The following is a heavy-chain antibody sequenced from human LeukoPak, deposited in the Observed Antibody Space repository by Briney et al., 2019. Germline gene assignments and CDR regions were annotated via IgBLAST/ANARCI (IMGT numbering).Heavy chain of an antibody. Sequence: TSQTLSLTCTVSGGSISSGGYYWSWIRQYPGKGLEWIGSIYYSGSTYYNPSLKSRLSRSVDTSNNQFSLNLSSVTAGDTAVYYCAKVLRGTGNWFDPWGQGTLVTVSS. D-gene: IGHD3-16*01. CDR2: IYYSGST. J-gene: IGHJ5*02. CDR1: GGSISSGGYY. V-gene: IGHV4-31*03. CDR3: AKVLRGTGNWFDP.